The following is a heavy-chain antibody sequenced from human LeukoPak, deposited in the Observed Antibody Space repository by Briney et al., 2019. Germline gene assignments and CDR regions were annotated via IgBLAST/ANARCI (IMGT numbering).Heavy chain of an antibody. CDR3: ARAVGDGMVRGVIDY. CDR2: IYYSGST. D-gene: IGHD3-10*01. J-gene: IGHJ4*02. V-gene: IGHV4-39*07. Sequence: SETLSLTCTVSGGSISSSSYYWGWIRQPPGKGLEWIGSIYYSGSTYYNPSLKSRVTISVDTSKNQFSLKLSSVTAADTAVYYCARAVGDGMVRGVIDYWGQGTLVTVSS. CDR1: GGSISSSSYY.